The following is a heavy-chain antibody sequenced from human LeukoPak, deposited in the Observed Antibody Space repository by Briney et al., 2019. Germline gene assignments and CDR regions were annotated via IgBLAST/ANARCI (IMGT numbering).Heavy chain of an antibody. CDR2: IIPIFGTA. CDR1: GGTFSSYA. V-gene: IGHV1-69*05. D-gene: IGHD2-2*01. Sequence: SVKVSCKASGGTFSSYAISWVRQATGQGLEWMGGIIPIFGTANYAQKFQGRVTITTDESTSTAYMELSSLRSEDTAVYYCAVQTPIVVVPAAMFGCFDPWGQGTLVTVSS. CDR3: AVQTPIVVVPAAMFGCFDP. J-gene: IGHJ5*02.